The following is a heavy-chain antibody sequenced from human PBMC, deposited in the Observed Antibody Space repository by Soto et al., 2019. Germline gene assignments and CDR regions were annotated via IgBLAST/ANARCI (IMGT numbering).Heavy chain of an antibody. Sequence: SETLSLTCAVSGYSISTGYYWGWTRQPPGKGLEWIGSLYHSVTTYYNPSLKSRVTISVDTSKNQFSLRLSSVTAADTAAYYCARDGGIYSGIDYWGQGTLVTVSS. D-gene: IGHD1-26*01. CDR1: GYSISTGYY. J-gene: IGHJ4*02. CDR2: LYHSVTT. V-gene: IGHV4-38-2*02. CDR3: ARDGGIYSGIDY.